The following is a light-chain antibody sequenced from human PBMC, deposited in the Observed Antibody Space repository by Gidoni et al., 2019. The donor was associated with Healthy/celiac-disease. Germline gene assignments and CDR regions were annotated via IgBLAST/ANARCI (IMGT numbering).Light chain of an antibody. CDR3: QQRSNWPPEIT. V-gene: IGKV3-11*01. CDR2: DAS. Sequence: DIVLTQSPATLSLSPGERATLSRRASQSVSSYLAWYQQKPGQAPRLLIYDASNRATGIPARFSGSGSGTDFTLTISSLEPEDFAVYYCQQRSNWPPEITFGQXTRLEIK. J-gene: IGKJ5*01. CDR1: QSVSSY.